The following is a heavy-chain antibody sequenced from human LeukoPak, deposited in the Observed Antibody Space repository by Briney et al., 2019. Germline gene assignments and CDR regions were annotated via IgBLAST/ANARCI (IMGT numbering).Heavy chain of an antibody. Sequence: GGSLRLSCAVSGFTFGNYGMHWVRQAPGKGLEWVALISYDGSSEYYAGSVKGRFTISRDNSKVTVYLQMNSLKAEDTAVYYCAKELYNYGDYGAEGLDVGGQGTTVTVS. V-gene: IGHV3-30*18. CDR1: GFTFGNYG. J-gene: IGHJ6*02. CDR3: AKELYNYGDYGAEGLDV. CDR2: ISYDGSSE. D-gene: IGHD4-17*01.